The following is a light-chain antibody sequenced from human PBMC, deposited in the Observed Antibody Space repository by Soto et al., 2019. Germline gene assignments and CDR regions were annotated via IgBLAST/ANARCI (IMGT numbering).Light chain of an antibody. CDR2: DDN. CDR3: GSWDSSLSAYV. Sequence: SVLTQPPSVSAAPGQKVTISFSGSSSNIGGNSVSWYQQLPGTAPKLLIYDDNKRPSGIPDRFSGSKSGTSATLGITGVQTGDEADYYCGSWDSSLSAYVFGTGTKVTVL. J-gene: IGLJ1*01. V-gene: IGLV1-51*01. CDR1: SSNIGGNS.